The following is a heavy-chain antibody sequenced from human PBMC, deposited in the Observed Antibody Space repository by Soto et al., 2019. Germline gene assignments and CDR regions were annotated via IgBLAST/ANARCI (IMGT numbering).Heavy chain of an antibody. D-gene: IGHD6-19*01. J-gene: IGHJ1*01. CDR3: ARPTIAVAGTVGYFQH. CDR1: GGSISSSSYY. Sequence: QLQLQESGPGLVKPSETLSLTCTVSGGSISSSSYYWGWIRQPPGKGLEWIGSIYYSGSTYYNPSLKSRVTISVDMSKNQFSLKLSSVTAADTAVYYCARPTIAVAGTVGYFQHWGQGTLVTVSS. CDR2: IYYSGST. V-gene: IGHV4-39*01.